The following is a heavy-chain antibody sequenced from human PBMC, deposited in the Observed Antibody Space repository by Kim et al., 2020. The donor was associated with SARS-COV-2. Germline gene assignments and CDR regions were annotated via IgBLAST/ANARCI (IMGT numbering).Heavy chain of an antibody. CDR1: GGSFSGYY. CDR2: INHSGST. D-gene: IGHD6-13*01. CDR3: ARGGARWLIWVGSSATDDVVNWFDP. J-gene: IGHJ5*02. V-gene: IGHV4-34*01. Sequence: SETLSLTCAVYGGSFSGYYWSWIRQPPGKGLEWIGEINHSGSTNYNPSLKSRVTISVDTSKNQFSLKLSSVTAADTAVYYCARGGARWLIWVGSSATDDVVNWFDPWGQGTLVTVSS.